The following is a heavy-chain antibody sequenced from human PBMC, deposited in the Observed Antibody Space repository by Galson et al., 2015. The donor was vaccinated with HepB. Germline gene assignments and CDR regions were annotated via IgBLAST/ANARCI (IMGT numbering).Heavy chain of an antibody. CDR3: ARWEQLEPTLNYYYYYGMDV. D-gene: IGHD6-13*01. J-gene: IGHJ6*02. V-gene: IGHV3-21*01. CDR2: ISSSSTYI. CDR1: GFTFSSCS. Sequence: SLRLSCAASGFTFSSCSMNWVRQAPGKGLEWVSSISSSSTYIYYADSVKGRFTISRDNAKNSLYLQMNSLRAEDTAVYYCARWEQLEPTLNYYYYYGMDVWGQGTTVTVSS.